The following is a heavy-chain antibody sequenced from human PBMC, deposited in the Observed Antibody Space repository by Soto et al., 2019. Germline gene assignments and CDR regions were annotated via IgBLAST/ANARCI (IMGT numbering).Heavy chain of an antibody. D-gene: IGHD3-3*01. Sequence: SETLSLPCAVYAGSVNRYYWSWICEPPGKGLEWIGAINHTGGLQYNPSLKSRVTMSVDTSKNQFSLRLSYVTPAAPATYYCSTRITVFGLLIPPLDPWDRRTKVTVAS. CDR3: STRITVFGLLIPPLDP. J-gene: IGHJ5*02. CDR1: AGSVNRYY. CDR2: INHTGGL. V-gene: IGHV4-34*01.